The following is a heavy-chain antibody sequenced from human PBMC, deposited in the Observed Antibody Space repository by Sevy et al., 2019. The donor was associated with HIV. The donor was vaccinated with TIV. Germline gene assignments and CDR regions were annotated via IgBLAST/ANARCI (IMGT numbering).Heavy chain of an antibody. D-gene: IGHD3-22*01. CDR3: ARDLTRGYYDSSGYYPSGAFDI. CDR2: ISSSGSTI. J-gene: IGHJ3*02. V-gene: IGHV3-11*01. Sequence: GGSLRLSCAASGFTFSDYYMSWIRQAPGKGLEWVSYISSSGSTIYYADSVKGRFTISRDNAKNSLYLQMNSLRAEDTAVYYCARDLTRGYYDSSGYYPSGAFDIWGQGTMVTVSS. CDR1: GFTFSDYY.